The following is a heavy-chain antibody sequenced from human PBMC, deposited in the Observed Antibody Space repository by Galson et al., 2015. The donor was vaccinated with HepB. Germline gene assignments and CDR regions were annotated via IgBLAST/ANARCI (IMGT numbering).Heavy chain of an antibody. Sequence: ETLSLTCNVSGGSISSYYWSWIRQPAGKGLEWIGRIYTSGSTNYNPSLKSRVTMSVDTSKNQFSLKLSSVTAADTAVYYCASTRHDYGDYGAWNYFDYWGQGTLVTVSS. CDR3: ASTRHDYGDYGAWNYFDY. V-gene: IGHV4-4*07. J-gene: IGHJ4*02. D-gene: IGHD4-17*01. CDR1: GGSISSYY. CDR2: IYTSGST.